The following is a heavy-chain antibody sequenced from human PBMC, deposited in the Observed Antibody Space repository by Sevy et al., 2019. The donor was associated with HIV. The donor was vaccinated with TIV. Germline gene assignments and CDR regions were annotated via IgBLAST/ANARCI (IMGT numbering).Heavy chain of an antibody. J-gene: IGHJ4*01. CDR3: ARYGGYSVKWYPLY. D-gene: IGHD1-26*01. CDR1: GFAFSTHA. V-gene: IGHV3-30-3*01. CDR2: ISYEGTET. Sequence: GGSLRLSCAASGFAFSTHAMHWVRQAPGKGLEWVAVISYEGTETFHAASVEGRFTISRDNSKNMLSLQINSLRPEDTAVYYCARYGGYSVKWYPLYWGHGTLVTVSS.